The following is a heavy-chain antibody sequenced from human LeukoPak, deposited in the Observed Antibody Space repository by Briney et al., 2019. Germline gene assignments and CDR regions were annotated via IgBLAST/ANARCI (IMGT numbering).Heavy chain of an antibody. Sequence: SQTLSLTCAISGDSLSSNNAAWNWIRQSPSRGLEWLGRTYYRSKWYNDYAVSVKSLITINPDTSKNQFSLQLNSVTPEDTAVYYCASGDYYDSSGYYFDAFDIWGQGTMVTVSS. D-gene: IGHD3-22*01. V-gene: IGHV6-1*01. CDR1: GDSLSSNNAA. CDR3: ASGDYYDSSGYYFDAFDI. CDR2: TYYRSKWYN. J-gene: IGHJ3*02.